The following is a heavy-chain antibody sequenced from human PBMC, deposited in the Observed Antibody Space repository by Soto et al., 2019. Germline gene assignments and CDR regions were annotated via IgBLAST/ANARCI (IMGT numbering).Heavy chain of an antibody. D-gene: IGHD6-19*01. J-gene: IGHJ6*02. CDR3: GTTIAVAERGMDV. Sequence: SVKVSCKASGGTFSSYAISWVRQAPGQGLEWMGGIIPIFGTANYAQKFQGRVTITADESTSTAYMELSSLRSEDTAVYYCGTTIAVAERGMDVWGQGTTVTVSS. CDR1: GGTFSSYA. V-gene: IGHV1-69*13. CDR2: IIPIFGTA.